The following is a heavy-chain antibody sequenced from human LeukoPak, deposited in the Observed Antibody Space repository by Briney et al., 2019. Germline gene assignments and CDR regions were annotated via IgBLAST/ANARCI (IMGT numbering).Heavy chain of an antibody. CDR3: ARGWNYKGPLDF. Sequence: SETLSLTCAVSGGSFSGYYWTWIRQPPGKGLEWIGEINHSGRTNYNPSLKSRVIISVDTSKNQFSLRVTSVTAADTAVYYCARGWNYKGPLDFWGQGALVTVSS. V-gene: IGHV4-34*01. D-gene: IGHD1-7*01. J-gene: IGHJ4*02. CDR2: INHSGRT. CDR1: GGSFSGYY.